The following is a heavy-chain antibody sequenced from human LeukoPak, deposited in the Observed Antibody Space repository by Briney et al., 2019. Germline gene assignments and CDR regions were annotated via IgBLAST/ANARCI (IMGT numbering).Heavy chain of an antibody. V-gene: IGHV3-43*01. D-gene: IGHD1-14*01. CDR1: GFTFDDYT. CDR2: ISWDGRST. J-gene: IGHJ6*02. Sequence: GGSLRLSCAASGFTFDDYTMHWVRQAPGKGLEWVSLISWDGRSTYYADSVKGRFTISRDNSKNTLFLQVNSLRAEDTAVYYCAKVRTYFYHGLDVWGQGTTVTVSS. CDR3: AKVRTYFYHGLDV.